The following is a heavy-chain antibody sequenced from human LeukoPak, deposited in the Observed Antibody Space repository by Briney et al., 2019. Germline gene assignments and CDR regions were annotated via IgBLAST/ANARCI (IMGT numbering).Heavy chain of an antibody. CDR1: GGTFSSYA. V-gene: IGHV1-69*13. CDR2: IIPIFGTA. Sequence: ASVKVSCKASGGTFSSYAISWVRQAPGQGLGRMGGIIPIFGTANYAQKFQGRVTITADESTSTAYMELSSLRSEDTAVYYCAREDPRRAFDIWGQGTMVTVSS. J-gene: IGHJ3*02. CDR3: AREDPRRAFDI.